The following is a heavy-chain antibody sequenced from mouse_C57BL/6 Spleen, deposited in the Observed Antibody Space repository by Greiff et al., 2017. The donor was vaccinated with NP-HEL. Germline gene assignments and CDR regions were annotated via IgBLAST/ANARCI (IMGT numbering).Heavy chain of an antibody. CDR3: ARSGYYGVARGYAMDY. V-gene: IGHV1-72*01. CDR1: GYTFTSYW. Sequence: QVQLQQPGAELVKPGASVKLSCKASGYTFTSYWMHWVKQRPGRGLEWIGRIAPNSGGTKYNEKFKSKATLTVDKPSSTAYMQLSSLTSEDSAVYYCARSGYYGVARGYAMDYWGQGTSVTVSS. CDR2: IAPNSGGT. D-gene: IGHD1-1*01. J-gene: IGHJ4*01.